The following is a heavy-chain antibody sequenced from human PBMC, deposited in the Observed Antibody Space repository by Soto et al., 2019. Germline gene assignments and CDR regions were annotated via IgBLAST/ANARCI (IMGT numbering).Heavy chain of an antibody. D-gene: IGHD5-18*01. Sequence: SQTLSLTCAISGDSVSSNSAAWNWIRQSPSRGLEWLGRTYYRSKWYNDYAVSVKSRITINPDTSKNQFSLQLNSVTPEDTAVYYWARASRAAMVTSAWFDPWGRGTLVTVSS. J-gene: IGHJ5*02. CDR3: ARASRAAMVTSAWFDP. CDR2: TYYRSKWYN. CDR1: GDSVSSNSAA. V-gene: IGHV6-1*01.